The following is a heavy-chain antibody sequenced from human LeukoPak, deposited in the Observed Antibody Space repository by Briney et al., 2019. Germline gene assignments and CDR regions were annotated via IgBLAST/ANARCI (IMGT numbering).Heavy chain of an antibody. V-gene: IGHV5-51*01. CDR1: GYDFNNYW. D-gene: IGHD3-9*01. CDR3: TKGALRYLWAAWFAP. CDR2: IYPDDSDT. Sequence: GESLKISCQCSGYDFNNYWISWVRQMTGKGLEWMGTIYPDDSDTKYSPSFQGQVTISADKSINTVYLQWNSLKASDTAIYYCTKGALRYLWAAWFAPWGQGTLVTVSS. J-gene: IGHJ5*02.